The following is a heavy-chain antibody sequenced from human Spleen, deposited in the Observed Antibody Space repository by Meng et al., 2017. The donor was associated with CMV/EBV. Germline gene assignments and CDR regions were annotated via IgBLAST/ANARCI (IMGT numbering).Heavy chain of an antibody. CDR3: ARLDKTDHYDAYGVPGNWFDP. Sequence: GGSLRLSCAASGFSFSTHAMHWVRQTPGKGLEWVAVISKDGSNKYYADSVKGRFTISRDNPENTLYLQMNSLRAEDTAVYHCARLDKTDHYDAYGVPGNWFDPWGQGTLVTVSS. V-gene: IGHV3-30*04. J-gene: IGHJ5*02. D-gene: IGHD4/OR15-4a*01. CDR1: GFSFSTHA. CDR2: ISKDGSNK.